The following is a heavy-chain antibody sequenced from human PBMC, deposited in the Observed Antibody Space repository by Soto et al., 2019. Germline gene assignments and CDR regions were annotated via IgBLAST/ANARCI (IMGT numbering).Heavy chain of an antibody. CDR1: GFTFDNYA. D-gene: IGHD4-17*01. Sequence: PVGSLRLSGVASGFTFDNYAMNWVRQAPGRGLEWVSNIGGRGGNTVYADSMRGRFTISRDNSKNTVYLEMHNLRVEDSATYYCAKPSAYGDFAGSFDSWGQGTLVTVSS. CDR3: AKPSAYGDFAGSFDS. J-gene: IGHJ4*02. V-gene: IGHV3-23*01. CDR2: IGGRGGNT.